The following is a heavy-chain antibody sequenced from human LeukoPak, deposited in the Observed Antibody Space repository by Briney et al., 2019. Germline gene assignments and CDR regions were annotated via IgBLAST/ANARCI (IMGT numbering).Heavy chain of an antibody. Sequence: ASVKVSCKASGGTFSSYAISWVRQAPGQGLEWMGGIIPIFGTANYAQKFQGRVTITADESTSTAYMELRSLRSDDTAVYYCARDYCSSTSCKKLASFQHWGQGTLVTVSS. J-gene: IGHJ1*01. CDR3: ARDYCSSTSCKKLASFQH. CDR2: IIPIFGTA. CDR1: GGTFSSYA. V-gene: IGHV1-69*13. D-gene: IGHD2-2*01.